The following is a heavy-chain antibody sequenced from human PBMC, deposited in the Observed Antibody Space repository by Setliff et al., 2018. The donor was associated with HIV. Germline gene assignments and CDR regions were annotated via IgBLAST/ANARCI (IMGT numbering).Heavy chain of an antibody. J-gene: IGHJ3*01. D-gene: IGHD2-21*02. CDR2: IEHDGSKK. Sequence: GGSLRLSCAVSGFTFSTYGMHWVRQAPGKGLEWVTFIEHDGSKKFYADSVKGRFTISRDNSKNTMFLQMNSLRAEDTAVYYCAREVTSFEAFDLWGQGTMVTVSS. CDR1: GFTFSTYG. CDR3: AREVTSFEAFDL. V-gene: IGHV3-33*05.